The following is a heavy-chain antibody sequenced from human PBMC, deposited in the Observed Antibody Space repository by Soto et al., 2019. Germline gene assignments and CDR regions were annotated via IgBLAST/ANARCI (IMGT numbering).Heavy chain of an antibody. J-gene: IGHJ4*02. CDR2: IKQDGSDK. D-gene: IGHD2-15*01. V-gene: IGHV3-7*01. CDR3: VRVGATRPFDY. CDR1: GFSFSSHY. Sequence: EVQLVESGGGLVQPGGSLRLSCAASGFSFSSHYMSWVRQAPGKGLEWVANIKQDGSDKYYVDSVKGRFSISRDNAKNSLYLQMNSLRAEDTAVYYCVRVGATRPFDYWGQGTLVTVSS.